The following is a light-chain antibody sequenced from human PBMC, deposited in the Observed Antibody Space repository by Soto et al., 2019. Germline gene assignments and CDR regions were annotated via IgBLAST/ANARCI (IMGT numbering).Light chain of an antibody. CDR1: ESVSNW. J-gene: IGKJ1*01. CDR2: DAS. Sequence: DLQITQSPSTLSASVGARVTMTFRASESVSNWLAWYQQKPGKAPKLLIYDASTLEAGVPSRFSGSGSGTEFTLTISGLQPDDYATYYCQQYTSYCTFGQGTKVDI. CDR3: QQYTSYCT. V-gene: IGKV1-5*01.